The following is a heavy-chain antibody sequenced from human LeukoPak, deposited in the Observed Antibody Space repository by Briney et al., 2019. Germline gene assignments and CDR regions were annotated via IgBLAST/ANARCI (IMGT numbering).Heavy chain of an antibody. Sequence: GESLKISCKGSGYSFNTYWIGWVRHMPGKGLEWMAIIYPGDSDTRYSPSFQGQVTISADKSISTAYLQWSSLKASDTAMYYCARLGVHIAARPFDYWGQGTLVTVSS. J-gene: IGHJ4*02. CDR3: ARLGVHIAARPFDY. CDR2: IYPGDSDT. D-gene: IGHD6-6*01. CDR1: GYSFNTYW. V-gene: IGHV5-51*01.